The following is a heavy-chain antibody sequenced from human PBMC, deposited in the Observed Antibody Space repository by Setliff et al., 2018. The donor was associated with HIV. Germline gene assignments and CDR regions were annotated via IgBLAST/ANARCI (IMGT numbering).Heavy chain of an antibody. J-gene: IGHJ6*03. CDR2: INHSGST. CDR3: ARDRYTWDYGKNYMDV. CDR1: GGSISSSSYY. Sequence: PSETLSLTCTVSGGSISSSSYYWSWIRQPPGKGLEWIGEINHSGSTNYNPSLKSRVTISVDTSKNQFSLKLSSVTAADTAVYYCARDRYTWDYGKNYMDVWGKGTTVTVSS. D-gene: IGHD1-7*01. V-gene: IGHV4-39*07.